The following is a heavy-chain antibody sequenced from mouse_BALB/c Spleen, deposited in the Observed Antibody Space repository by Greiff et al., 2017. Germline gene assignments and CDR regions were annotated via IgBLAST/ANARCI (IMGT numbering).Heavy chain of an antibody. CDR3: ARGKYDYDRGQGYAMDY. V-gene: IGHV1-39*01. CDR2: IDPYYGGT. D-gene: IGHD2-4*01. Sequence: VQLQQSGPELEKPGASVKISCKASGYSFTGYNMNWVKQSNGKSLEWIGNIDPYYGGTSYNQKFKGKDTLTVDKSSSTAYMQLKSLTSEDSAVYYCARGKYDYDRGQGYAMDYWGQGTSVTVSS. CDR1: GYSFTGYN. J-gene: IGHJ4*01.